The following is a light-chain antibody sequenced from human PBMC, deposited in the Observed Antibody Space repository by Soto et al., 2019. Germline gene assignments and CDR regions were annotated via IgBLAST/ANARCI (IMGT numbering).Light chain of an antibody. Sequence: DIQMTQSPSSLSASVGDRVTITCRARQIITTYLNWYQQKPGKAPKLLIYEASTLQSGVPSRFSDSGSGTDFTLTISSLQPEDFATYYCQQSYSTHFGQGTRLEIE. CDR2: EAS. J-gene: IGKJ5*01. V-gene: IGKV1-39*01. CDR1: QIITTY. CDR3: QQSYSTH.